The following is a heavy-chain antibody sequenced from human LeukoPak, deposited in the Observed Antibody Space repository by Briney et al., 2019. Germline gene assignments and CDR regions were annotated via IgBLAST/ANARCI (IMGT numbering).Heavy chain of an antibody. V-gene: IGHV4-59*01. Sequence: PSETLSLTCTVSGGSISNYYWSWIRQPPGKGLEWIGYFSNSGSTDYNPSLKSRVTISVDTSKNQFSLKLSSVTAADTAVYYCARGYYNILTGYYVDYRGQGTLVTVSS. J-gene: IGHJ4*02. D-gene: IGHD3-9*01. CDR3: ARGYYNILTGYYVDY. CDR2: FSNSGST. CDR1: GGSISNYY.